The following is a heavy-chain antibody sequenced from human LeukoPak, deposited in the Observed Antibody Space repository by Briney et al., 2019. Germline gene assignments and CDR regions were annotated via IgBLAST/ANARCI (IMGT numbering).Heavy chain of an antibody. CDR3: AKDPAYGDYASDYYMDV. CDR1: GFTVSSNY. J-gene: IGHJ6*03. Sequence: PGGSLRLSCAASGFTVSSNYMSWVRQAPGKGLEWVSVIYSGGSTYYADSVKGRFTISRDNSKNTLYLQMNSLRAEDTAVYYCAKDPAYGDYASDYYMDVWGKGTTVTVSS. D-gene: IGHD4-17*01. CDR2: IYSGGST. V-gene: IGHV3-66*01.